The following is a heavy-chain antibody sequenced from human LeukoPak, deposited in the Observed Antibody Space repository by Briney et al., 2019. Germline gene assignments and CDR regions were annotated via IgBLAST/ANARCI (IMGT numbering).Heavy chain of an antibody. CDR3: ARDTSDGYYTAMDV. V-gene: IGHV1-2*02. Sequence: GASVKLSCKASGYTFHEYHLHLVLQAPGQGLEWMGWINPNSGGTNYAQKFQGRVSMTRDTSSITAYMDLSGLRYDDTAIYYCARDTSDGYYTAMDVWGQGTTVTVSS. J-gene: IGHJ6*02. CDR2: INPNSGGT. D-gene: IGHD3-22*01. CDR1: GYTFHEYH.